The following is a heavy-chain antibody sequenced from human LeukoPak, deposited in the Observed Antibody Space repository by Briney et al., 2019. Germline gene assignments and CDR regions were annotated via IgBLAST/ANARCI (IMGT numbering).Heavy chain of an antibody. CDR3: TREAGSYYFDY. CDR2: IIPIFGTA. CDR1: GGTFSSYA. J-gene: IGHJ4*02. D-gene: IGHD3-10*01. V-gene: IGHV1-69*05. Sequence: ASVKVSCKASGGTFSSYAISWVRQAPGQGLEWIGGIIPIFGTANYAQKFQGRVTITTDESTSTAYMELSSLRSEDTAVYYCTREAGSYYFDYWGQGTLVTVSS.